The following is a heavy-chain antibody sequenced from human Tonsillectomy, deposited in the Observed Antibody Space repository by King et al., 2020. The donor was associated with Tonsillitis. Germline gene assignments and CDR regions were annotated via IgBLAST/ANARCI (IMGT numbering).Heavy chain of an antibody. V-gene: IGHV3-48*01. CDR3: ARSGTYYDFWSAYDDYYYGMDV. CDR2: ISSTSSTI. CDR1: GFTFSSYS. J-gene: IGHJ6*02. D-gene: IGHD3-3*01. Sequence: VQLVESGGGLVQPGGSLRLSCTASGFTFSSYSMNWVRQAPGKGLEWVSYISSTSSTIYYADSVKGRFTISRDNAKNSLYLQMNSLRAEDTAVYYCARSGTYYDFWSAYDDYYYGMDVWGQGTTVTVSS.